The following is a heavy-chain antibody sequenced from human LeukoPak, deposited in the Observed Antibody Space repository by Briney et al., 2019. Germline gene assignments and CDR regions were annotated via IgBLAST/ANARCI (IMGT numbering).Heavy chain of an antibody. V-gene: IGHV3-23*01. J-gene: IGHJ4*02. CDR1: GFTFSSYA. Sequence: QPGGSLRLSCAASGFTFSSYAMSWVRQAPGKRPGWVSAISGSGGSTYYADSVKGRFTISRDNSKNTLYLQMNSLRAEDTAVYYCANVAVAGSFYFDYWGQGTLVTVSS. CDR2: ISGSGGST. CDR3: ANVAVAGSFYFDY. D-gene: IGHD6-19*01.